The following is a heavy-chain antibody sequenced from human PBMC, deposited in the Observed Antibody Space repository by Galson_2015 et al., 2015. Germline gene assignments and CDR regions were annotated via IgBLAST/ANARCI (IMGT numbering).Heavy chain of an antibody. CDR1: GFTFSFYD. V-gene: IGHV3-13*01. CDR3: ARANYGSGRPSNWYFDL. CDR2: IGTAGNT. D-gene: IGHD3-10*01. Sequence: LRLSCAASGFTFSFYDMHWVRQVTGKGLEWVSAIGTAGNTYYPGSVKGRFTISRENAKNSLYLQMNSLRAGDTAVYYCARANYGSGRPSNWYFDLWGRGTLVTVSP. J-gene: IGHJ2*01.